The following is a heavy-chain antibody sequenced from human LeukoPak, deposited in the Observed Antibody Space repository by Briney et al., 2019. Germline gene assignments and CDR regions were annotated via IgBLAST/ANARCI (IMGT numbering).Heavy chain of an antibody. J-gene: IGHJ4*02. Sequence: PSQTLSLTCTVSGGSISSGGYYWSWIRQHPGKGLEWIGYIYYSGSTYYNPSLKSRVTISVDTSKNQFSLKLSPVTAADTAVYYCARVGYSYGYVDYWGQGTLVTVSS. CDR3: ARVGYSYGYVDY. CDR1: GGSISSGGYY. D-gene: IGHD5-18*01. V-gene: IGHV4-31*03. CDR2: IYYSGST.